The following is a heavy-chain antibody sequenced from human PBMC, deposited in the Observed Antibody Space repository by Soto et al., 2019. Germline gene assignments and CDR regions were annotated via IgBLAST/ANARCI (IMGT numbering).Heavy chain of an antibody. J-gene: IGHJ6*02. CDR3: AHLGYCSSTSPAGYYYGMDV. V-gene: IGHV1-69*13. D-gene: IGHD2-2*01. Sequence: SVKVSCKASGGTFRSYAISWVRQAPGQGLEWMGGIIPIFGTANYAQKFQGRVTITADESTSTAYRELSSLRSEDTAVDYCAHLGYCSSTSPAGYYYGMDVWGQGTTVTVSS. CDR2: IIPIFGTA. CDR1: GGTFRSYA.